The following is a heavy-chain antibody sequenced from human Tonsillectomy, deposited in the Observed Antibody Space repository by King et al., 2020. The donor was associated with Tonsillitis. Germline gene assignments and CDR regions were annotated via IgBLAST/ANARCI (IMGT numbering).Heavy chain of an antibody. CDR2: INPNGGST. CDR3: ARVSKGLLWDSRAYTRSTAEFFHH. V-gene: IGHV1-46*01. CDR1: GYTFASYY. Sequence: QLVQSGAEVKKPGASVKVYCKASGYTFASYYMHWVRQAPGQGLEWLGMINPNGGSTSYAQKFQGRVTMTRDTSTSTVNMELSSLRSEDTAVYYCARVSKGLLWDSRAYTRSTAEFFHHWGQGTLITVSS. J-gene: IGHJ1*01. D-gene: IGHD3-10*01.